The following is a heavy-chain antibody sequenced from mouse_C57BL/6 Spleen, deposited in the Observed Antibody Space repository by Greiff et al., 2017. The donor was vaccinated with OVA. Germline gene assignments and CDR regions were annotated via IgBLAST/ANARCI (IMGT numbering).Heavy chain of an antibody. V-gene: IGHV5-17*01. Sequence: EVKLVESGGGLVKPGGSLKLSCAASGFTFSDYGMHWVRQAPEQGLAWVAYISSGSSTIYYADTVKGRFTISRDNAKNTLFLQMTSLRSEDTAMYYCGREGYYADYYAMDYWGQGTSVTVSS. J-gene: IGHJ4*01. D-gene: IGHD2-3*01. CDR2: ISSGSSTI. CDR1: GFTFSDYG. CDR3: GREGYYADYYAMDY.